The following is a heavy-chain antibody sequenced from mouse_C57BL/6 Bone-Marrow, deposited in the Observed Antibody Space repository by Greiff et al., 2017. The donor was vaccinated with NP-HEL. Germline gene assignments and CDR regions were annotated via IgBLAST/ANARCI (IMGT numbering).Heavy chain of an antibody. CDR1: GYTFTSYT. CDR2: INPSSGYT. J-gene: IGHJ4*01. V-gene: IGHV1-4*01. CDR3: ARFPLYAMDY. Sequence: QVQLKQSGAELARPGASVKMSCKASGYTFTSYTMHWVKQRPGQGLEWIGYINPSSGYTKYNQKFKDKATLTADKSSSTAYMQLSSLTSEDSAVYYCARFPLYAMDYWGQGTSVTVSS.